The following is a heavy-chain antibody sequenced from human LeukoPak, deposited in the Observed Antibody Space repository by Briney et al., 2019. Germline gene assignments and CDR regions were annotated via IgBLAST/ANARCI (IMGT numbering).Heavy chain of an antibody. CDR1: GGSFSGYY. D-gene: IGHD3-16*01. Sequence: SETLSLTCAVYGGSFSGYYWSWIRQPPGKGLEWIGEINHSGSTNYNPSLKSRVTISVDTSKNQFSLKLGSVTAADTAVYYCARGLGRWGQGTLVTVSS. CDR2: INHSGST. V-gene: IGHV4-34*01. J-gene: IGHJ4*02. CDR3: ARGLGR.